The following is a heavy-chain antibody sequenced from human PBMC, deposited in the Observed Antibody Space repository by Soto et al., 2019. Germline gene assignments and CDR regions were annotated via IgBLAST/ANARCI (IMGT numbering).Heavy chain of an antibody. CDR3: ARGKDGTVTTWDYFDY. V-gene: IGHV4-59*01. CDR2: IYYSGST. CDR1: GGSISSYY. D-gene: IGHD4-17*01. J-gene: IGHJ4*02. Sequence: SETLSLTCTVSGGSISSYYWSWIRQPPGKGLEWIGYIYYSGSTNYNPSLKSRVTISVDTSKNQFSLKLSSVTAADTAVYYCARGKDGTVTTWDYFDYWGQGTLVTVSS.